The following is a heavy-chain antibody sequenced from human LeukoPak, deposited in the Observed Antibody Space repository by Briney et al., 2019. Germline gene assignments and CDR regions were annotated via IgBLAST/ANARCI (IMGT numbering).Heavy chain of an antibody. V-gene: IGHV3-9*01. D-gene: IGHD3-10*01. CDR1: GFTFDDYA. J-gene: IGHJ2*01. CDR2: INWNSGSI. CDR3: AKDRVFVVRGGAYLGL. Sequence: PGGSLRLSCVASGFTFDDYAMPWVRQTPGRGLEWVSGINWNSGSIDYADSVKGRFITSRDNAKNTLFLQMNSLRGDDTAFYYCAKDRVFVVRGGAYLGLWGRGTLVTVSS.